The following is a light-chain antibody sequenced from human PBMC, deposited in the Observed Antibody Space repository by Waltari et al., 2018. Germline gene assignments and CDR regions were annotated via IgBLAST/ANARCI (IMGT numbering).Light chain of an antibody. CDR3: QQYNNWRT. CDR1: QSIAST. CDR2: GAS. V-gene: IGKV3-15*01. J-gene: IGKJ2*01. Sequence: EVLMTQSPATLSVSPGERATLSCRASQSIASTSAWYQQTPGQAPRLLIYGASTRATGVPDRFSGSGSGTEFTLTISSLQSEDFAVYYCQQYNNWRTFGQGTKVEIK.